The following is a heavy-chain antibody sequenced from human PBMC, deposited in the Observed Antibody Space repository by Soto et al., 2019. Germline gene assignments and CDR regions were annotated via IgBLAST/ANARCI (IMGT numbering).Heavy chain of an antibody. CDR3: ARESTYYYDSSGYYQALFDY. D-gene: IGHD3-22*01. J-gene: IGHJ4*02. V-gene: IGHV4-59*01. CDR1: GGSISSYY. Sequence: LSLTCTVSGGSISSYYWSWFRQPPGKGLEWIGYIYYSGSTNYNPSLKSRVTISVDTSKNQFSLKLSSVTAADTAVYYCARESTYYYDSSGYYQALFDYWGQGTLVTVSS. CDR2: IYYSGST.